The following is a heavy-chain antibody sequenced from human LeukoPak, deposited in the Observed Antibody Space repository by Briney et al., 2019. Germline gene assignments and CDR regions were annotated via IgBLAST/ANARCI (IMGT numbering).Heavy chain of an antibody. D-gene: IGHD4-17*01. CDR3: ARNYDYGDYVQDY. CDR1: GDSISSSSYY. V-gene: IGHV4-39*01. J-gene: IGHJ4*02. Sequence: SETLSLTCTVSGDSISSSSYYWGFIRQPPGQGLEWIGSIYYSGSTYYNASFKTRVTISLDTSKNQFSLKLSSVTAADTAVYYCARNYDYGDYVQDYWGQGTLVTVSS. CDR2: IYYSGST.